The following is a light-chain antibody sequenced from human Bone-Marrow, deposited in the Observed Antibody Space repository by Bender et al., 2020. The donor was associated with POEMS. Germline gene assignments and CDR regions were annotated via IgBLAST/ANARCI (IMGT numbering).Light chain of an antibody. J-gene: IGLJ3*02. CDR1: NSDVGGYNY. CDR2: DVS. V-gene: IGLV2-14*01. CDR3: CSSTSTTVM. Sequence: QSALTQPASVSGSPGQSITISCTGTNSDVGGYNYVSWYQQHPGKAPKLMIYDVSKRPSGVSNRFSGSKSGNTASLTISGLQPEDEAYYFCCSSTSTTVMFGGGTKVTVL.